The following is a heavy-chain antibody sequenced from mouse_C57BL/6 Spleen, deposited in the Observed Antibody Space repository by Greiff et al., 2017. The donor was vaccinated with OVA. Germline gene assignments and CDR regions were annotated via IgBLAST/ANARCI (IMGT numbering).Heavy chain of an antibody. V-gene: IGHV1-59*01. J-gene: IGHJ2*01. D-gene: IGHD1-1*01. Sequence: VQLQQPGAELVRPGPSVKLSCKASGYTFTSYWMHWVKQRPGQGLEWIGVIDPSDSYTNYNQKFKGKATLTVDTSSSTAYMQLSSLTSEDSAVYYCAKHTTVVATGYFDYWGQGTTLTVSS. CDR2: IDPSDSYT. CDR3: AKHTTVVATGYFDY. CDR1: GYTFTSYW.